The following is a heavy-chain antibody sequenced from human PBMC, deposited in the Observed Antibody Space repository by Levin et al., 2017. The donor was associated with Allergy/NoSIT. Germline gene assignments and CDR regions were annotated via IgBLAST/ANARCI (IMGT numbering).Heavy chain of an antibody. CDR3: ARGVLRYFGGWFDP. Sequence: SQTLSLTCAVYGGSFSGYYWSWIRQPPGKGLEWIGEINHSGSTNYNPSLKSRVTISVDTSKNQFSLKLSSVTAADTAVYYCARGVLRYFGGWFDPWGQGTLVTVSS. CDR2: INHSGST. D-gene: IGHD3-9*01. V-gene: IGHV4-34*01. J-gene: IGHJ5*02. CDR1: GGSFSGYY.